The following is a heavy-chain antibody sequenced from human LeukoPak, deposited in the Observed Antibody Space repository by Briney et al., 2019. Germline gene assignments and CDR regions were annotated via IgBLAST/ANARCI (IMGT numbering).Heavy chain of an antibody. CDR3: ASYYYDSSGHDY. D-gene: IGHD3-22*01. Sequence: SETLSLTCTVSGGSISSSSYYWGWIRQPPGKGLEWIGYIYYSGSTNYNPSLKSRVTISVDTSKNQFSLKLSSVTAADTAVYYCASYYYDSSGHDYWGQGTLVTVSS. J-gene: IGHJ4*02. CDR1: GGSISSSSYY. V-gene: IGHV4-61*05. CDR2: IYYSGST.